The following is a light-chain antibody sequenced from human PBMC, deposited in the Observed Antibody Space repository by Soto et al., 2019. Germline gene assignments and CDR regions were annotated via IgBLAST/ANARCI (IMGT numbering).Light chain of an antibody. Sequence: DVDVTHSPCTLAASIGDRVTITCRASESIRTWLAWYQHKPGKAPKFLIYDASSLESGVPSRFSGSGSGTEFTLTISNLQPDDFATYFCQQYNNYPRTFGQGTKVDIK. V-gene: IGKV1-5*01. CDR2: DAS. CDR1: ESIRTW. CDR3: QQYNNYPRT. J-gene: IGKJ1*01.